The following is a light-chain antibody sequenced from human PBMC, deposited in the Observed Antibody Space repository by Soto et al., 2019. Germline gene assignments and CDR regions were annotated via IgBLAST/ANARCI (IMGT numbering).Light chain of an antibody. CDR2: LAS. CDR1: QSLLHSNGNNY. V-gene: IGKV2-28*01. CDR3: MQTLQTPLFT. J-gene: IGKJ3*01. Sequence: DIVMTQSPLSLSVTPGEPASISCRSSQSLLHSNGNNYLEWYLQKPGQSPQLLMYLASKRASGVPDRFSGSGSGTDFTLKISRVEAEDVGVYYCMQTLQTPLFTFGPDQSGYQT.